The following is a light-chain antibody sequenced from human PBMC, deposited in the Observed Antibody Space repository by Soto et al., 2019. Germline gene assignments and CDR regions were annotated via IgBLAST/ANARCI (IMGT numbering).Light chain of an antibody. CDR2: LEGSGSY. Sequence: QPVLTQSSSASASLGSSVKLTCTLSSGHSSYIIAWHQQQPGKAPRYLMKLEGSGSYHKGSGVPDRFSGSSTGADRYLTISNHQFEDEADYYCETWDFNTRVFGGGTKLTVL. CDR1: SGHSSYI. V-gene: IGLV4-60*02. J-gene: IGLJ2*01. CDR3: ETWDFNTRV.